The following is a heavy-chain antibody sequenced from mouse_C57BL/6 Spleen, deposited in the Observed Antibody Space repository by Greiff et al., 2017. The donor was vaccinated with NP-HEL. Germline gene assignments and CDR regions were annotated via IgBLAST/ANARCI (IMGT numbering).Heavy chain of an antibody. V-gene: IGHV1-62-2*01. CDR3: ARHAIYYDYDEEDAWVAY. D-gene: IGHD2-4*01. CDR1: GYTFTEYT. J-gene: IGHJ3*01. Sequence: QVQLQQSGAELVKPGASVKLSCKASGYTFTEYTIHWVKQRSGQGLEWIGWFYPGSGSIKYNEKFKDKATLTADKSSSTVYMELSRLTSEDSAVYFCARHAIYYDYDEEDAWVAYWGQGTLGTVSA. CDR2: FYPGSGSI.